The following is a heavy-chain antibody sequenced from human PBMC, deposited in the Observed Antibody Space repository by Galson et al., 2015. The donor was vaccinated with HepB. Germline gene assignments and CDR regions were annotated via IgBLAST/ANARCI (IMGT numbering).Heavy chain of an antibody. V-gene: IGHV3-30*18. CDR1: GFGFSGSG. J-gene: IGHJ4*02. D-gene: IGHD3-10*01. CDR2: ISYDGSNK. Sequence: SLRLSCAASGFGFSGSGMHWVRQAPGKGPEWVAVISYDGSNKYYADSVKGRFTISRDNSKNTLYLQMNSLRAEDTAVYYCAKDPRGHTYYFDYWGQGTLVTVSS. CDR3: AKDPRGHTYYFDY.